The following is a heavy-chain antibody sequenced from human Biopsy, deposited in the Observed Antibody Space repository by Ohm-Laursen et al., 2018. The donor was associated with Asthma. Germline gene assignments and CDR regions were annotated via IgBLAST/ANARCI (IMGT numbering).Heavy chain of an antibody. CDR2: IYYSGGT. CDR3: ARTTYGHDGFDP. Sequence: TLSLTCTVSGGSISNSNYYWGWIRQHPVKGLEWIGHIYYSGGTYYNPSLKSRVSISLDTSKNQFSLSLTSVTAADTAVYYCARTTYGHDGFDPWGQGTLVTVSS. D-gene: IGHD4-17*01. CDR1: GGSISNSNYY. V-gene: IGHV4-31*03. J-gene: IGHJ5*02.